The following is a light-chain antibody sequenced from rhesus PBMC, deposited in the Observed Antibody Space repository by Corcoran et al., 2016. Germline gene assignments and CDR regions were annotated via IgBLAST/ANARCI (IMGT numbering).Light chain of an antibody. CDR1: QGISNY. V-gene: IGKV1S14*01. CDR3: PQQSSYPSS. CDR2: YAS. Sequence: DIQMTQSPSSLSASVGDTVTITCRASQGISNYLAWYQQKPGKAPKPLIYYASNLESGVPSRFSGNGSGTELTLTISSLQPEEFASYYSPQQSSYPSSFGQGTKVGIK. J-gene: IGKJ2*01.